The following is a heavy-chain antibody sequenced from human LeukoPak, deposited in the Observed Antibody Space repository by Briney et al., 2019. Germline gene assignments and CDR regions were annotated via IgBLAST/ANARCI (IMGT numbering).Heavy chain of an antibody. CDR2: ISYDGSNK. Sequence: GRSLRLSCAASRFTFSSYAMHWVRQAPGKGLEWVAVISYDGSNKYYADSVKGRFTISRDNSKNTLYLQINSLRAEDTAVYYCARRGAVAGTKGVDYWGQGTLVTVSS. CDR1: RFTFSSYA. D-gene: IGHD6-19*01. V-gene: IGHV3-30*04. J-gene: IGHJ4*02. CDR3: ARRGAVAGTKGVDY.